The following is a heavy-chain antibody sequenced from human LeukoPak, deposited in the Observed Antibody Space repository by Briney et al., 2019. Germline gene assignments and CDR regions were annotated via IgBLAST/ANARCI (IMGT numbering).Heavy chain of an antibody. Sequence: ASVKVSCKASGYTFTGYYMHWVRQAPGQGLEWMGWIDPNTGGTNYVQKFQGRVTMTRDTSITTVYMELSRLRSDDTAVYYCARLQQLINDYWGQGTLVTVSS. CDR2: IDPNTGGT. CDR3: ARLQQLINDY. D-gene: IGHD6-13*01. J-gene: IGHJ4*02. V-gene: IGHV1-2*02. CDR1: GYTFTGYY.